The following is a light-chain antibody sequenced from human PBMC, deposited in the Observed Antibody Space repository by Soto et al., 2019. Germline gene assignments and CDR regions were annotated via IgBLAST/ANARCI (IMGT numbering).Light chain of an antibody. CDR3: QQSYRTLPIS. CDR1: ESISRH. V-gene: IGKV1-39*01. J-gene: IGKJ5*01. CDR2: AAS. Sequence: DIQMTQSPSSLSASVGDRVTITCRASESISRHLNWYQQKPGKAPNLLIYAASTLQNGVPSRFSGSGSGTDFTLTICSLQPEDFATYSCQQSYRTLPISFGQGTRLEIK.